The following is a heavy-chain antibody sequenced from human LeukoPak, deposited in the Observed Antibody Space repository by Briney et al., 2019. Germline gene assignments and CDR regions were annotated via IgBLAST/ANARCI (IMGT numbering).Heavy chain of an antibody. Sequence: SETLSLTCTVSGGSVSSYYWSWIRQPPGKGLEWIGYIYYSGSTNYNPSLKSRVTISVDTSKNQFSLKLSSVTAADTAVYYCARAGYSYAKDVNWFDPWGKGTLFTVSS. CDR3: ARAGYSYAKDVNWFDP. D-gene: IGHD5-18*01. CDR1: GGSVSSYY. V-gene: IGHV4-59*02. J-gene: IGHJ5*02. CDR2: IYYSGST.